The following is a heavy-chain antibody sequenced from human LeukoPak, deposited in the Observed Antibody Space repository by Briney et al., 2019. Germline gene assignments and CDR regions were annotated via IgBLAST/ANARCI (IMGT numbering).Heavy chain of an antibody. D-gene: IGHD3-10*01. CDR1: GGSISSSSYY. CDR3: ARVRYYGSGSYSEPDWFDP. CDR2: IYYSGST. Sequence: SETLSLTCTVSGGSISSSSYYWGWIRQPPGKGLEWIGSIYYSGSTYYNPSLKSRVTISVDTSKNQFSLKLSSVTAADTAVYYCARVRYYGSGSYSEPDWFDPWGQGTLVTVSS. V-gene: IGHV4-39*07. J-gene: IGHJ5*02.